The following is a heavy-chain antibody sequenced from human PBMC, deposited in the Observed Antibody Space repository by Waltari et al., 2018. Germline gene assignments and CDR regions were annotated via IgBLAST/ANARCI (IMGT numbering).Heavy chain of an antibody. CDR2: IYHSGNT. J-gene: IGHJ4*02. CDR1: GASISSGGHY. D-gene: IGHD6-25*01. CDR3: ARVDGRAAPFDN. Sequence: QVQLQESGPRLVKPSQTLSLTCTVSGASISSGGHYWSWIRHHPGKGLEWIGHIYHSGNTYDNPSLEGRATLSVDRSENQFSLNLTSVTAADTALYYCARVDGRAAPFDNWGRGSQVTVSS. V-gene: IGHV4-30-4*01.